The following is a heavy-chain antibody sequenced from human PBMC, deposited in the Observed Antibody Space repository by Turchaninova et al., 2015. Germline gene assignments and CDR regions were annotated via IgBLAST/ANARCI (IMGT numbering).Heavy chain of an antibody. Sequence: QITLKESGPTLVKPTQTLTLTCTFSGFSLPTPGVGVGWIRQPPGKALEWLALIYWDDDKRYSPSLKSRLSITKDTSKNQVVLTMTNMDPVDTATYYCARRRTYFDHWGQGTLVSVSS. CDR2: IYWDDDK. CDR3: ARRRTYFDH. V-gene: IGHV2-5*02. CDR1: GFSLPTPGVG. J-gene: IGHJ4*02.